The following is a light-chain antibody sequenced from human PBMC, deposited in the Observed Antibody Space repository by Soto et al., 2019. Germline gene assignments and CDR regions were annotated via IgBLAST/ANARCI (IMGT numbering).Light chain of an antibody. Sequence: GRGRIKKTSRASQGINNYLTWFQQKPGKAPKSLIYGASSLQSGVPSRFSGSGSGTDFTHTCGSRLPADLPSHSSKQYDRFPRNFGGGPRWIS. CDR2: GAS. CDR3: KQYDRFPRN. CDR1: QGINNY. J-gene: IGKJ4*01. V-gene: IGKV1-16*01.